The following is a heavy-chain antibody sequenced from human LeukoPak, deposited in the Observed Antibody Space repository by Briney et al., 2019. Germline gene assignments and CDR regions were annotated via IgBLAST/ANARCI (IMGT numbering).Heavy chain of an antibody. CDR3: ARLRCSGGDCYPSPGLSD. D-gene: IGHD2-21*02. CDR1: GYTFTSYG. Sequence: GASVKVSCKASGYTFTSYGISWVRQAPGQGLEWMGWISTYNGNTNYAQKLQDRVTMTTDTSTSTAYMELRSLRSDDTAVYYCARLRCSGGDCYPSPGLSDWGQGTLVTVSS. V-gene: IGHV1-18*01. CDR2: ISTYNGNT. J-gene: IGHJ4*02.